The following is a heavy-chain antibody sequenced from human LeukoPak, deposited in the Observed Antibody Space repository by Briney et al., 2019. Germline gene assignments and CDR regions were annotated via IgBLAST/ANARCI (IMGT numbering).Heavy chain of an antibody. CDR3: ARPGTDYGMDV. CDR2: IYYSGST. J-gene: IGHJ6*02. Sequence: SETLSLTCTVSGGSISSGGYYWSWIRQHPGKGLEWIGYIYYSGSTNYNPSLKSRVTISVDTSKNQFSLKLSSVTAADTAVYYCARPGTDYGMDVWGQGTTVTVSS. CDR1: GGSISSGGYY. V-gene: IGHV4-61*08.